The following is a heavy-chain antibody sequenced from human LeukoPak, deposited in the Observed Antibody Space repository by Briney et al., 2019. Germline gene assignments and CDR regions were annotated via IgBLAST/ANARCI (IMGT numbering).Heavy chain of an antibody. CDR2: INPSGGST. V-gene: IGHV1-46*01. J-gene: IGHJ4*02. Sequence: ASVKVSCKASGYTFTSYYMHWVRQAPGQGLEWMGIINPSGGSTSYAQKFQGRVTITADKSTSTAYMELSSLRSEDTAVYYCARAVRLGATTALVDYWGQGTLVTVSS. D-gene: IGHD1-26*01. CDR3: ARAVRLGATTALVDY. CDR1: GYTFTSYY.